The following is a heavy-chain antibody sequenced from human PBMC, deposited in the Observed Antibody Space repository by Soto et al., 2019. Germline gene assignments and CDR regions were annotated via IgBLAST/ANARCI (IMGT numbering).Heavy chain of an antibody. V-gene: IGHV3-30-3*01. CDR2: ISYDGSNK. Sequence: GGSLRLSCAASGFTFSSYAMHWVRQAPGKGLEWVAVISYDGSNKYYADSVKGRFTISRDNSKNTLYLQMNSLRAEDTAVYYCARDWEDVDTVYYYYYGMDVWGQGTTVTVS. J-gene: IGHJ6*01. CDR1: GFTFSSYA. CDR3: ARDWEDVDTVYYYYYGMDV. D-gene: IGHD5-18*01.